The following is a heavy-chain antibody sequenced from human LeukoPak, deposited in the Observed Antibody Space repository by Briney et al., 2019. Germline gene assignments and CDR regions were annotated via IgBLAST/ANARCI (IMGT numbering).Heavy chain of an antibody. D-gene: IGHD1-26*01. J-gene: IGHJ5*02. V-gene: IGHV1-24*01. Sequence: ASVKVSCKVSGYTLTELSMHWVRQAPGKGLEWMGGFDPEDGETIYAQKFQGRVTMTEDTSTDTAYMELSRLRSEDTSVYYCATDRIEGGNWFDPWGQGTLVTVSS. CDR2: FDPEDGET. CDR3: ATDRIEGGNWFDP. CDR1: GYTLTELS.